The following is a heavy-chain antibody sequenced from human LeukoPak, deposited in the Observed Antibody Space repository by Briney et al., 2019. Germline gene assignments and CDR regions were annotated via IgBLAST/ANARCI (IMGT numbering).Heavy chain of an antibody. V-gene: IGHV3-48*03. CDR1: GFTFSSYE. CDR2: ISSSGSTI. CDR3: ARDELLNMDV. D-gene: IGHD1-26*01. Sequence: PGGSLRLSCAASGFTFSSYEMNWVRQAPGKGLEWVSYISSSGSTIYYADSVKGRFTISRDNAKNSLYLQMNSLRAEDTAVYYCARDELLNMDVWGKGTTVTISS. J-gene: IGHJ6*03.